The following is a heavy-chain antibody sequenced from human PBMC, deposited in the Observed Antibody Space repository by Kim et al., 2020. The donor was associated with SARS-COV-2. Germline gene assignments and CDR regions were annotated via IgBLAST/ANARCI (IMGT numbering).Heavy chain of an antibody. CDR2: IYPGDSDI. CDR1: GYSFTTYY. J-gene: IGHJ4*02. Sequence: GESLKISCKGSGYSFTTYYIAWVRQLPGKGLEWMGIIYPGDSDITYSPSFQGQVTISADKSISTAYLLFRSLKASDTAMYYCARAPGRSGGYFDYWGRGTLVTVSS. V-gene: IGHV5-51*01. CDR3: ARAPGRSGGYFDY. D-gene: IGHD3-10*01.